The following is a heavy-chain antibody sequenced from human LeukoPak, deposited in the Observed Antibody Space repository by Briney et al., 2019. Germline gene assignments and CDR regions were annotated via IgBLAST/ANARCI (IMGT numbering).Heavy chain of an antibody. V-gene: IGHV2-5*02. J-gene: IGHJ4*02. D-gene: IGHD4-17*01. CDR3: AHSGPMTTVTIGMFDY. CDR2: IYWDDDK. CDR1: GFSLSTSRVA. Sequence: SGPTLAHPSQTLTLTCTFSGFSLSTSRVAAGWIRQPPGKALEWLALIYWDDDKRYSPSLKSRLTITNDTSKNQVVLTMTNMDPVDTATYYCAHSGPMTTVTIGMFDYWGQGTLVTVSS.